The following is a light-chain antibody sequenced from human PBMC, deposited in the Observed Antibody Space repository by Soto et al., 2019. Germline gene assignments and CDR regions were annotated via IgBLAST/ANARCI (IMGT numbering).Light chain of an antibody. CDR1: QGISSF. CDR3: QQYLSYPYT. J-gene: IGKJ2*01. CDR2: AAA. Sequence: AIRMTQSPSSISASTGDRVTITCRASQGISSFLAWYQQKPGNAPKLLIYAAATLQRWAPSRFRASVSGTDFTLTISRLQSEDFATYFCQQYLSYPYTFGQGTKLEI. V-gene: IGKV1-8*01.